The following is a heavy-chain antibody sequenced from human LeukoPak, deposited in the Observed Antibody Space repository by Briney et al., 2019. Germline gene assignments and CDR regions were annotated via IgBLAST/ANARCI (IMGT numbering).Heavy chain of an antibody. V-gene: IGHV3-21*06. CDR1: GFTFSDYN. CDR3: ARILVVPAANYYYSYGMDV. Sequence: GGSLRLSRAASGFTFSDYNMNWVRQAPRKGLEWVSSISSSATYIYYADPLKGRFTISRDNAKTSLSLQMNSLRAEDTAVYYCARILVVPAANYYYSYGMDVWGQGTTVTVSS. J-gene: IGHJ6*02. D-gene: IGHD2-2*01. CDR2: ISSSATYI.